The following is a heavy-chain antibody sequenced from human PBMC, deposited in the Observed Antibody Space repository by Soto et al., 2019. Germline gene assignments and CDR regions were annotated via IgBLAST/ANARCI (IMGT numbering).Heavy chain of an antibody. V-gene: IGHV1-69*01. J-gene: IGHJ6*02. CDR1: GGSFSDYA. CDR2: IIPMLGIA. D-gene: IGHD3-22*01. CDR3: ARDGDYYDSSGFQRDYHYYGMDV. Sequence: QVQLVQSGAEVKKPGSSVKVSCQASGGSFSDYAISWVRQAPGQGLEWMGGIIPMLGIADNAQKFQGRVIITADEYTSTVYMELSSLRSEDTAVYHCARDGDYYDSSGFQRDYHYYGMDVWGQGTTVTVAS.